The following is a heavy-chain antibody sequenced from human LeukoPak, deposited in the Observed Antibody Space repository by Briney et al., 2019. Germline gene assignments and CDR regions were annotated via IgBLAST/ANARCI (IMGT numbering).Heavy chain of an antibody. CDR2: IKQDGSEK. D-gene: IGHD2-2*01. CDR3: ARTPGNGVLGYCNSTSCYPYYFDY. J-gene: IGHJ4*02. CDR1: GFTFSSYW. V-gene: IGHV3-7*01. Sequence: GGSLRLSCAASGFTFSSYWMSWVRQAPGKGLERVANIKQDGSEKYYVDSVKGRFTISRDNAKNSLYLQMNSLRAEDTAVYYCARTPGNGVLGYCNSTSCYPYYFDYWGQGTLVTVSS.